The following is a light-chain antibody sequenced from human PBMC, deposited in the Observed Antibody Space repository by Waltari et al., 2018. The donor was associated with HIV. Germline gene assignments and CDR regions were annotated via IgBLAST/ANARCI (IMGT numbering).Light chain of an antibody. CDR3: CSYAGSSTPWV. CDR1: SSDVGSYNL. Sequence: QSALPQPASVSGSPGQSITISCTGTSSDVGSYNLVSWYHQHPGKAPKLMIYEVSKRPSGVSNRFSGSKSGNTASLTISGLQAEDEADYYCCSYAGSSTPWVFGGGTKLTVL. V-gene: IGLV2-23*02. J-gene: IGLJ3*02. CDR2: EVS.